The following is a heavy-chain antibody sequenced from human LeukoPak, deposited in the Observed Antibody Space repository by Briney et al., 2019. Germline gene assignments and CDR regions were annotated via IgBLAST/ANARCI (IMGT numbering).Heavy chain of an antibody. CDR2: TYNSVTT. CDR1: GGSISSSY. CDR3: AKDRYCGGDCTPGAFDI. V-gene: IGHV4-59*01. J-gene: IGHJ3*02. D-gene: IGHD2-21*02. Sequence: SETLSLTCAVSGGSISSSYWCCMRERPGKGVGWIGYTYNSVTTNYNPTLYIRYTISVDTSKNQFSLKLSSVTDTDTAGYYCAKDRYCGGDCTPGAFDIWGQGTMVTVSS.